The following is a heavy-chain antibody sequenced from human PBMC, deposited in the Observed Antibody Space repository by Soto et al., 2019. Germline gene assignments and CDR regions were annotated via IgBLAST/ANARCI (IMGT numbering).Heavy chain of an antibody. D-gene: IGHD6-13*01. CDR1: GFTFSSHA. CDR3: AKTKGIGYFYFYGMDV. J-gene: IGHJ6*02. CDR2: ISTSGGST. Sequence: LRLSCSASGFTFSSHAMTWVRQAPGKGLEWVSSISTSGGSTYLADSVKGRFTISRDNSKNTLYLQMISLRAEDTAIYYCAKTKGIGYFYFYGMDVWGQGTTVTVSS. V-gene: IGHV3-23*01.